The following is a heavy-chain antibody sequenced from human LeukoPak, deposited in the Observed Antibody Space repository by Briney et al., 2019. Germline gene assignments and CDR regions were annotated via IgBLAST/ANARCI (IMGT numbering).Heavy chain of an antibody. CDR1: GYY. Sequence: APVKLSCKASGYYMHWVRQAPGQGFEWMGWIDPNSGGTKYAQMFQGRVTITTAYMELSRLRSDDTAVYYCARGKSATAPDSNWYLDLWGRGTLVTVSS. CDR3: ARGKSATAPDSNWYLDL. D-gene: IGHD6-13*01. J-gene: IGHJ2*01. CDR2: IDPNSGGT. V-gene: IGHV1-2*02.